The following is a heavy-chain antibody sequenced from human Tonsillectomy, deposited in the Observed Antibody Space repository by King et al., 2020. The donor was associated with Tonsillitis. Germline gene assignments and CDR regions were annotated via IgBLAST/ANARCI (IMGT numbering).Heavy chain of an antibody. Sequence: VQLVQSGGGVVRPGGSLRLSCEASGFTYGDYGMRWVRQAPGKGLEWVSGINWNGGSTGYADSVKGRFTISRDNAKNSLHLQMNSLRDEDTALYHCAGALYPYSSNLFDYWGQGTRVTVS. D-gene: IGHD4-11*01. CDR1: GFTYGDYG. CDR2: INWNGGST. CDR3: AGALYPYSSNLFDY. V-gene: IGHV3-20*01. J-gene: IGHJ4*02.